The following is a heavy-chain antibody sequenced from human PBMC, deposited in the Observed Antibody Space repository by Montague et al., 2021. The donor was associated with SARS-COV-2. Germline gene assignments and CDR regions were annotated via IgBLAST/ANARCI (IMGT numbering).Heavy chain of an antibody. Sequence: SETLSLTCAVYGGSFSGYYWSWIRQPPGKGLEWIGEINHSGTTNYNPSLKSRVTISVDTSKNQFSLKLSSVTAADTAVYYCARGRDSSSWYGAKYYFDYWGQGTLVSVSS. CDR3: ARGRDSSSWYGAKYYFDY. CDR1: GGSFSGYY. J-gene: IGHJ4*02. CDR2: INHSGTT. V-gene: IGHV4-34*01. D-gene: IGHD6-13*01.